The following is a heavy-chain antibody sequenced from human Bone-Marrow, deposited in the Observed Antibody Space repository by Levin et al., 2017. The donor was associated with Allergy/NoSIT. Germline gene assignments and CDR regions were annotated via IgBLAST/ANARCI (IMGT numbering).Heavy chain of an antibody. CDR2: IGGSGVST. V-gene: IGHV3-23*01. CDR3: AKESAYCGGDCYSLLDY. Sequence: GGSLRLSCAASGFSFSSNSMSWVRQAPGKGLEWVSLIGGSGVSTYYADSVKGRFTSSRDNSKNTLYLQMNTLRAEDTAVYYCAKESAYCGGDCYSLLDYWGQGTLVTVSS. J-gene: IGHJ4*02. CDR1: GFSFSSNS. D-gene: IGHD2-21*02.